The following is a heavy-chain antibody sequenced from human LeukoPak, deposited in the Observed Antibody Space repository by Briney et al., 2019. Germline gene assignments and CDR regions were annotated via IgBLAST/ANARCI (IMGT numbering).Heavy chain of an antibody. CDR1: GGSISSYY. Sequence: SETLSLTCTVSGGSISSYYWSWIRQPPGKGREWIGYIYYSGSTNYNPSLKSRVTISVDTSKNQFSLKLSSVTAADTAVYYCARGIVDTAMVLLDYWGQGTLVTVSS. J-gene: IGHJ4*02. D-gene: IGHD5-18*01. CDR3: ARGIVDTAMVLLDY. V-gene: IGHV4-59*01. CDR2: IYYSGST.